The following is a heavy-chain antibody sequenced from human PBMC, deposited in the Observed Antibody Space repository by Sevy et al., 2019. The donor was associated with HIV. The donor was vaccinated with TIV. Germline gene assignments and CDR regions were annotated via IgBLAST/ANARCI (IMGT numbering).Heavy chain of an antibody. CDR3: ASVHYYDSSGYYYRSYDAFDI. J-gene: IGHJ3*02. Sequence: GGSLRLSCAASGFTFSSYSMNWVRQAPGKGLEWVSSISSSSSYIYYADSVKGRFTISRDNAKNSLYLQMNSLRAEDTAVYYCASVHYYDSSGYYYRSYDAFDIWGQGTMVTVSS. D-gene: IGHD3-22*01. CDR1: GFTFSSYS. V-gene: IGHV3-21*01. CDR2: ISSSSSYI.